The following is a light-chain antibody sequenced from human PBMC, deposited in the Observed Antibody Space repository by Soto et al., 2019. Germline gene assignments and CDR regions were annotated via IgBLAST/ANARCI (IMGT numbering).Light chain of an antibody. Sequence: SYELTQPPSVSVSPGPTASITCSGDKLGDKYACWYQQKPGQSPVLVIYQDSKRPSGIPERSSGSNSGNTATLTISGTQAMDEADYYCQAWDNSLVFGGGTKLTVL. CDR3: QAWDNSLV. V-gene: IGLV3-1*01. CDR2: QDS. CDR1: KLGDKY. J-gene: IGLJ2*01.